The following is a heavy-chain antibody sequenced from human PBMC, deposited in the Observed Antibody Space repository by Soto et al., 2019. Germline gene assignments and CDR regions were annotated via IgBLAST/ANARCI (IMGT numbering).Heavy chain of an antibody. D-gene: IGHD3-3*01. CDR2: ITDSSDTV. CDR3: ARDFGHGYYLDY. V-gene: IGHV3-48*02. J-gene: IGHJ4*02. CDR1: GFSFSNYN. Sequence: GGSLRLSCVASGFSFSNYNMNWVRQAPGKGLEWVSYITDSSDTVHYADSVRGRFTISRDNAESSLYLQMSSLRDEGTAVYFCARDFGHGYYLDYWGRGTLVTVSS.